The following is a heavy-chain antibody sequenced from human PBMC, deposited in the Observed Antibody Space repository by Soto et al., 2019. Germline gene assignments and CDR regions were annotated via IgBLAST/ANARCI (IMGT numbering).Heavy chain of an antibody. V-gene: IGHV4-34*01. CDR3: ARGGSNDWQVAFDI. CDR1: GGSLSTYY. J-gene: IGHJ3*02. D-gene: IGHD3-9*01. Sequence: SETLSLTCVVSGGSLSTYYYNWIRQSPGKGLEWIGEINHRGNNNYSPSLKSRVTMSLDTSKNQFSLKLPSVTAADTAVYYWARGGSNDWQVAFDIWGQGTMVTVSS. CDR2: INHRGNN.